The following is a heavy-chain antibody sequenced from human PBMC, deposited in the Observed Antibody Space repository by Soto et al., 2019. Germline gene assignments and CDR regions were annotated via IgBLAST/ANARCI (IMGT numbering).Heavy chain of an antibody. CDR3: AKDGGKDGYFGNWFDP. V-gene: IGHV1-69*15. J-gene: IGHJ5*02. D-gene: IGHD5-18*01. Sequence: QVQLLQSGAEVKKPGSSVKVSCKASGGTFSNYAITWVRQAPGQGLEWLGRIIPIFGSTNFAQKFQGRVTLTAXXXTXXVYMDVSSLRSHDTAVYYCAKDGGKDGYFGNWFDPWGQGTLVTVSS. CDR1: GGTFSNYA. CDR2: IIPIFGST.